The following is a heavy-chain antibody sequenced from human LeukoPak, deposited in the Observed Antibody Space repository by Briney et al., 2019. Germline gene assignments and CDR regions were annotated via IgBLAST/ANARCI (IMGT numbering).Heavy chain of an antibody. D-gene: IGHD6-19*01. CDR3: AKDGIAVAGNYYYYMEV. CDR1: GFTFDDYA. V-gene: IGHV3-9*01. CDR2: ISWNSDSI. J-gene: IGHJ6*03. Sequence: GGSLRLSCAASGFTFDDYAMHWVRQAPGKGLEWVSGISWNSDSIAYADSVKGRFTISRDNAKNSLYLQMNSLRTEDTAVYSCAKDGIAVAGNYYYYMEVWGKGTTVTISS.